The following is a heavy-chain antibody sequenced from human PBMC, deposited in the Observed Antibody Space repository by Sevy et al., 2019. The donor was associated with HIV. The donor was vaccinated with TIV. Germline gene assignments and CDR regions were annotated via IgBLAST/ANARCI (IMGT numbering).Heavy chain of an antibody. J-gene: IGHJ5*02. D-gene: IGHD6-19*01. CDR3: ARDQSDSSGWYGWFDP. CDR1: GGSISSYY. CDR2: IYYSGST. V-gene: IGHV4-59*01. Sequence: SETLSLTCTVSGGSISSYYWSWIRQPPGKGLEWIGYIYYSGSTNYNPSLKSRVTISVDTSKNQFSLKLSSVTAADTAVYYGARDQSDSSGWYGWFDPWGQGTLVTVSS.